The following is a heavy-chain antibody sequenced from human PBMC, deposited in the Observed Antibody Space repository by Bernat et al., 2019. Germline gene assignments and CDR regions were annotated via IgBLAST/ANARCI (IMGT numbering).Heavy chain of an antibody. Sequence: VQLVQSGAEVKKPGASVKVSCKASGYTFTGYYMHWVRQAPGQGLEWMGLVDPEDGETIYAEKFQGRVTITADTSTDTAYMELSSLRSEDTAVYYCATLGRQQLVHDYWGQGTLVTVSS. CDR1: GYTFTGYY. J-gene: IGHJ4*02. CDR2: VDPEDGET. V-gene: IGHV1-69-2*01. CDR3: ATLGRQQLVHDY. D-gene: IGHD6-13*01.